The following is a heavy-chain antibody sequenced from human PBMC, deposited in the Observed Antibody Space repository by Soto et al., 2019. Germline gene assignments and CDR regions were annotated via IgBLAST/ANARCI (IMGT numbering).Heavy chain of an antibody. J-gene: IGHJ4*02. CDR1: GFTFSSYA. D-gene: IGHD4-17*01. Sequence: QVQLVESGGGVVQPGRSLRLSCAASGFTFSSYAMHWVRQAPGKGLEWVAVISYDGSNKYYADSVKGRFTISRDNSKNPLYLQMNSLRAEDTAVYYCARDRTPTLYYGDYALDYWGQGTLVTVSS. CDR3: ARDRTPTLYYGDYALDY. V-gene: IGHV3-30-3*01. CDR2: ISYDGSNK.